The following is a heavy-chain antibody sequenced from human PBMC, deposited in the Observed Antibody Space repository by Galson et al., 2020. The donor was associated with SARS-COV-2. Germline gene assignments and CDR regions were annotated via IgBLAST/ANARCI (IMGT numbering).Heavy chain of an antibody. J-gene: IGHJ5*02. CDR3: AKDVGGSVVLITADRKSDENWLDP. D-gene: IGHD2-8*01. CDR1: GFTFSTFV. V-gene: IGHV3-23*01. CDR2: ISATGGNT. Sequence: GGSLRLSCAASGFTFSTFVMSWVRRAPGRGLEWVSTISATGGNTYYAGSVKGRFTISRDNSRSTLYLQMNSLSVEDTATYYCAKDVGGSVVLITADRKSDENWLDPWGQGTLVTVSS.